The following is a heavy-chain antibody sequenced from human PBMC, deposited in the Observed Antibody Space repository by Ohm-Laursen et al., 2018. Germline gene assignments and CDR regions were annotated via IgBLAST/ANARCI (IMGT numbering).Heavy chain of an antibody. CDR2: IVVGSGHT. D-gene: IGHD3-3*01. V-gene: IGHV1-58*02. J-gene: IGHJ6*02. CDR1: GFTFSSSA. Sequence: SVKVSCKASGFTFSSSAIQWVRQARGQRLEWVGWIVVGSGHTNYAQKFQNRLTITRDMSTSTAYMELSSLRSEDTAVYFCATGAYFYHMDVWGQGTTVTVSS. CDR3: ATGAYFYHMDV.